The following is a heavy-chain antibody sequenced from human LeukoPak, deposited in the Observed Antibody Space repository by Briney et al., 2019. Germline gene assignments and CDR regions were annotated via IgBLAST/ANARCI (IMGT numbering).Heavy chain of an antibody. CDR1: GFTFSSYE. V-gene: IGHV3-48*03. Sequence: GGSLRLSCAASGFTFSSYEMNWVRQAPGKGLEWVSYISSSGSTIYYADSVKGRFTISRDNAKNSLYLQMNSLKTEDTAVYYCTTASPARYSSFYWGQGTLVTVSS. CDR3: TTASPARYSSFY. D-gene: IGHD6-13*01. CDR2: ISSSGSTI. J-gene: IGHJ4*02.